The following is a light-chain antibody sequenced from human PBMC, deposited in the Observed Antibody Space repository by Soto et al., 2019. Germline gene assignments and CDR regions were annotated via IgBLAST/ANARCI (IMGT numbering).Light chain of an antibody. J-gene: IGKJ1*01. CDR2: KAS. CDR1: QSINSW. V-gene: IGKV1-5*03. CDR3: QQYSSYST. Sequence: DIQMTQSPSTLSASVGDRVTITCRASQSINSWLAWYQQKPGKVPRLLIDKASSLESGVPSRFSGSGSGTEFTLTISSLQPDEFAIYYCQQYSSYSTFGQGTKVDVK.